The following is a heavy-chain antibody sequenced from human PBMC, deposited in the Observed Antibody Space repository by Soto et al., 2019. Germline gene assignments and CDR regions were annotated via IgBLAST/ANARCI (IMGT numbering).Heavy chain of an antibody. Sequence: QVQLQESGPGLVKPSQTLSLTCTVSGGSISSGGYYWSWIRQHPGKGLEWIGYISYSGSTYYNPSLEIRVPISVDTSKTQFSLKLSSVPAADTAVDYCARDALSRDSIWGQGTLVTVSS. CDR3: ARDALSRDSI. V-gene: IGHV4-31*03. CDR1: GGSISSGGYY. CDR2: ISYSGST. D-gene: IGHD3-22*01. J-gene: IGHJ4*02.